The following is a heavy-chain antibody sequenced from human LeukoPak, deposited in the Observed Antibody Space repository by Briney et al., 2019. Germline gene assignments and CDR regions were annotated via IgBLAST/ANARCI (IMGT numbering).Heavy chain of an antibody. Sequence: GGSLRLSCGASGFTFSSYGMHRVRQARGRGPEWVESILYDGSNRYYADSVKGRFTISRDNSKNTLYLQMNSLRAEDTAVYYCARNWGDHFDWLHDYWGQGTLVTVSS. J-gene: IGHJ4*02. CDR3: ARNWGDHFDWLHDY. D-gene: IGHD3-9*01. CDR1: GFTFSSYG. V-gene: IGHV3-33*01. CDR2: ILYDGSNR.